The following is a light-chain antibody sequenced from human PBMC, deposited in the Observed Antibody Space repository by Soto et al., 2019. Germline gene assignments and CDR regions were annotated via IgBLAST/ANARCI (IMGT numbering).Light chain of an antibody. Sequence: DIVMTQSPDSLAVSLGERATINCKSSQSVLFSSNNKNYIAWYQQKPGQPPKQLIYWASTRGSGVPDRVSGSGSGTDFPLTISSLQAEDVAVSYCQQYYNTMYTFGQGTKLEIK. CDR3: QQYYNTMYT. V-gene: IGKV4-1*01. J-gene: IGKJ2*01. CDR2: WAS. CDR1: QSVLFSSNNKNY.